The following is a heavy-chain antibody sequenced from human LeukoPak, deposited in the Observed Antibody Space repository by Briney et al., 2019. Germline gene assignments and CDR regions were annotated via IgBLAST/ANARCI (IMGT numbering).Heavy chain of an antibody. CDR1: GESVSSDSAA. D-gene: IGHD3-10*01. Sequence: SQTLSLTSAMSGESVSSDSAAWSWARHHRWSGLEWLGRTYVRSKWYNDYAVSVKSRITINPDTSKNQFSLQLNSVTPEDTAVYYCARGTEEGIDYWGQGTLVTVSS. CDR3: ARGTEEGIDY. V-gene: IGHV6-1*01. CDR2: TYVRSKWYN. J-gene: IGHJ4*02.